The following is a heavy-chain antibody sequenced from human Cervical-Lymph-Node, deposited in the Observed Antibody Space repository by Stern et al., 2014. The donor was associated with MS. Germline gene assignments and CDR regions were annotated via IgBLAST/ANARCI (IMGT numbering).Heavy chain of an antibody. CDR2: IYGGNGNT. J-gene: IGHJ6*02. D-gene: IGHD3-16*01. V-gene: IGHV1-3*01. CDR3: ARATHYDPQPRDFYYGMDV. CDR1: GYAFTKYA. Sequence: QVQLVQSGAEVKKPGASGHVSCKASGYAFTKYAIPWVRQAPGQRLQWMGWIYGGNGNTKYSQTFQGRVTCTQDTSATTVYMEVRSLRSDDTAVYYCARATHYDPQPRDFYYGMDVWGQGTTVIVSS.